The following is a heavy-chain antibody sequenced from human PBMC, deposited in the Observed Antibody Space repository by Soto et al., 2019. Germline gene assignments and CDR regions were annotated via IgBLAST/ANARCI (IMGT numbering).Heavy chain of an antibody. V-gene: IGHV4-39*07. CDR2: IYYSGST. J-gene: IGHJ4*02. Sequence: SETLSLTCTVSGGSISSSSYYWGWIRQPPGKGLEWIGSIYYSGSTYYNPSLKSRVTISVDTSKNQFSLKLSSVTAADTAVYYCARDSISSGWYSVDYWGQGTLVTVSS. CDR1: GGSISSSSYY. CDR3: ARDSISSGWYSVDY. D-gene: IGHD6-19*01.